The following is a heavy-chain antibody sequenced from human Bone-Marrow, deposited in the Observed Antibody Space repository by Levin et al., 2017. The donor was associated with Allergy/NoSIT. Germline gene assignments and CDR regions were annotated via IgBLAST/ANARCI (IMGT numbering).Heavy chain of an antibody. D-gene: IGHD2-8*01. Sequence: KTGGSLRLSCSVSGGSISSFYWSWIRQSPGKGLEWIGHIHYSGSTNYNPSLKSRVTISADTSKNQFSLKLTSVTAADSAVYYCARTLNKIVLMMSGPGAWFDPWGQGTLVTVSS. J-gene: IGHJ5*02. CDR1: GGSISSFY. CDR3: ARTLNKIVLMMSGPGAWFDP. CDR2: IHYSGST. V-gene: IGHV4-59*01.